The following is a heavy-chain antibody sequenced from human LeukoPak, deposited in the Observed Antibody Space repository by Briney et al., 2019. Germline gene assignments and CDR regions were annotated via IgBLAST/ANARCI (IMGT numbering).Heavy chain of an antibody. CDR1: GSTFSSYA. D-gene: IGHD6-13*01. CDR2: IIPICRIA. J-gene: IGHJ4*02. CDR3: ASDSSSASGK. Sequence: SVTVTFKASGSTFSSYANSWVRQAPGQGQEWMGRIIPICRIANFSRKLQGRVTITANKSKSTAYTELSSLRSEDTAVDYCASDSSSASGKWGQGTLVTVSS. V-gene: IGHV1-69*04.